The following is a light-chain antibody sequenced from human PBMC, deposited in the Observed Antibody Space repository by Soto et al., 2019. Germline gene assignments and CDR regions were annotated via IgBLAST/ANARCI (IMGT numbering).Light chain of an antibody. CDR1: QSIDSN. CDR3: QQYDNWPPT. V-gene: IGKV3-15*01. Sequence: EIVMTQSPGTLSLSPGETVTLSCRVSQSIDSNYLSWYQQKPGQAPRLLIYGASTRATGIPARFSGSGSGTEFTLTINSLQSEDFVVYYCQQYDNWPPTFGQGTRLEIK. J-gene: IGKJ5*01. CDR2: GAS.